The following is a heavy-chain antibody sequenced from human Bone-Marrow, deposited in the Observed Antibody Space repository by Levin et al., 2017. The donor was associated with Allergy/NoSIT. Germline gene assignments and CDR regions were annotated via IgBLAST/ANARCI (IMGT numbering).Heavy chain of an antibody. CDR2: IIPIFGTA. J-gene: IGHJ6*02. CDR1: GGTFSSYA. V-gene: IGHV1-69*06. Sequence: RASVKVSCKASGGTFSSYAISWVRQAPGQGLEWMGGIIPIFGTANYAQKFQGRVTITADKSTSTAYMELSSLRSEDTAVYYCARDGHSWVGYPYYYYYYGMDVWGQGTTVTVSS. CDR3: ARDGHSWVGYPYYYYYYGMDV. D-gene: IGHD2-8*02.